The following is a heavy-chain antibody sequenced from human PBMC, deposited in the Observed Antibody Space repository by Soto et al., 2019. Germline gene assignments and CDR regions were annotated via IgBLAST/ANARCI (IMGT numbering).Heavy chain of an antibody. D-gene: IGHD2-15*01. V-gene: IGHV5-10-1*01. CDR3: ARHSENCSGGSCYSNDAFDI. J-gene: IGHJ3*02. CDR2: IDPSDSYT. Sequence: GESLKISCKGSGYSFTSYWISWVRQMPGKGLEWMGRIDPSDSYTNYSPSFQGHVTISADKSISTAYLQWSSLKASDTAMYYCARHSENCSGGSCYSNDAFDIWGQGTMVTVSS. CDR1: GYSFTSYW.